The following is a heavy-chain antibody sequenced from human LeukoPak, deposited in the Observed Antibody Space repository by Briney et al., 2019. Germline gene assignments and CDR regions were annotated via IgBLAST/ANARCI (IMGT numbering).Heavy chain of an antibody. Sequence: QPGGSLRLSCAASGFTFSSYGMSWVRQAPGKGLEWVSGISGSGGSTYYADSVKGRFTISRDDSKNTLYLRMNSLRAEDMAVISQHYFDYWGQGTLVTVSS. J-gene: IGHJ4*02. CDR3: HYFDY. V-gene: IGHV3-23*01. CDR1: GFTFSSYG. CDR2: ISGSGGST. D-gene: IGHD3-3*02.